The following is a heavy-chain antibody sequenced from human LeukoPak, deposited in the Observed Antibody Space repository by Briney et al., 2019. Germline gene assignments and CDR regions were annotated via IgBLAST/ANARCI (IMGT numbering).Heavy chain of an antibody. V-gene: IGHV1-18*04. CDR3: ARDLVAGTSNWFDP. J-gene: IGHJ5*02. D-gene: IGHD6-19*01. Sequence: GASVKVSCKASGYTFTSYGISWVRQAPGQGLEWMGWVSAYNGNTNYAQKLQGRVTMTTDTSTSTAYMELRSLRPDDTAVYYCARDLVAGTSNWFDPWGQGTLVTVSS. CDR1: GYTFTSYG. CDR2: VSAYNGNT.